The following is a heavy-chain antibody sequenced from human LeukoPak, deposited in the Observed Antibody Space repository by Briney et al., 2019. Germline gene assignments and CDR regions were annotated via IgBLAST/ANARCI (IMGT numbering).Heavy chain of an antibody. Sequence: GASVKVSCKASGYTFTGYYMHWVRQAPGQGLEWMGWINPNSGGTNYAQKFQGRVTMTRDTSISTAYMELSRLRSDDTAVYYCARGEPAAAIPLRDYWGQGTLVTVSS. J-gene: IGHJ4*02. CDR3: ARGEPAAAIPLRDY. V-gene: IGHV1-2*02. CDR1: GYTFTGYY. D-gene: IGHD2-2*02. CDR2: INPNSGGT.